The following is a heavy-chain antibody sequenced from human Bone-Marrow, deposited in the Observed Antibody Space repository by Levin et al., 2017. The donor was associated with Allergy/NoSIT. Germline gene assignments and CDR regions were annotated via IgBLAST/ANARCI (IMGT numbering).Heavy chain of an antibody. CDR1: GFTFNIYN. CDR2: IWYDGSNK. V-gene: IGHV3-33*01. CDR3: ATNSATSGGY. D-gene: IGHD4-23*01. Sequence: GESLKISCATSGFTFNIYNIHWVRQAPGKGLEWVAIIWYDGSNKYYADSVKGRFTISRDNSKNTLYLQMNSLRVDDTAVYYCATNSATSGGYWGQGTLVTVSS. J-gene: IGHJ4*02.